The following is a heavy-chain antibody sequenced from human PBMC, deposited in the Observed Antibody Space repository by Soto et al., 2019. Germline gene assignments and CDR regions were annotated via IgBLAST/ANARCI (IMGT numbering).Heavy chain of an antibody. Sequence: QVQLQESGPGLVKSSETLSLTCTVSGASVTSYYWSWIRQPPGKGLEWIGDIYHSGITKYNPSLKRRITISVDTSKNQFSLKLSSVTAADTAVDYCAREDHIGGYYFDYWGQGTLVTVSS. J-gene: IGHJ4*02. D-gene: IGHD3-16*01. V-gene: IGHV4-59*02. CDR3: AREDHIGGYYFDY. CDR1: GASVTSYY. CDR2: IYHSGIT.